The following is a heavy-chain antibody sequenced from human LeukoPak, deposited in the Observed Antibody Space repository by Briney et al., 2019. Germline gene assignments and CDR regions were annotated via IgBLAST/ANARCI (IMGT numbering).Heavy chain of an antibody. J-gene: IGHJ4*02. CDR3: ARVLSDYGDYFDY. Sequence: ASVKVSCKASGYTFTSYDISWVRQVPGQGFEWMGWISGYNGNTNYAKKFQGRVTMTTDTSTSTAYMEVRSLRSDDTAVYYCARVLSDYGDYFDYWGQGTLVTVSS. V-gene: IGHV1-18*01. CDR2: ISGYNGNT. CDR1: GYTFTSYD. D-gene: IGHD4-17*01.